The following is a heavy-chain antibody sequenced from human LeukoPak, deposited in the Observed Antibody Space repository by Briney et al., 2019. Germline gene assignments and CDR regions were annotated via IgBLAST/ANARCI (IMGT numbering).Heavy chain of an antibody. D-gene: IGHD3/OR15-3a*01. CDR3: AKRGVVIRVILGGFHREAYYFES. Sequence: GGSLTLSCAVSGITLSNFGMGWVRQAPGKGLEWVAGISDSGGSKKYADSVKGRFTSSRDNPKNTLYLQMNSLRAEDTAVYFCAKRGVVIRVILGGFHREAYYFESWGQGALVTVPS. V-gene: IGHV3-23*01. J-gene: IGHJ4*02. CDR1: GITLSNFG. CDR2: ISDSGGSK.